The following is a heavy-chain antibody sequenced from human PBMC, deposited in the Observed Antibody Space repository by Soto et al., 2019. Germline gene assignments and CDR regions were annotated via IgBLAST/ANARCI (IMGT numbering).Heavy chain of an antibody. D-gene: IGHD3-10*01. V-gene: IGHV5-10-1*01. CDR3: ARRQGSGRGYYGMDV. Sequence: PGESLKISCKGSGYSFTSYWISWVLQMPWKGLEWIGRIDPSDSYTNYGPSFQGHVTISADKSISTAYLQWSSLKASDTAIYYCARRQGSGRGYYGMDVWGQGTTVTVSS. CDR1: GYSFTSYW. CDR2: IDPSDSYT. J-gene: IGHJ6*02.